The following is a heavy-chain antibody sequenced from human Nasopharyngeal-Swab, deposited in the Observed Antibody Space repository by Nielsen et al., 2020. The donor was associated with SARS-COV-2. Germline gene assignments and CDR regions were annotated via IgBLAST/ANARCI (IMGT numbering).Heavy chain of an antibody. V-gene: IGHV3-21*01. CDR3: ARASRGTSTRTFDY. J-gene: IGHJ4*02. CDR1: EFTFSSYS. CDR2: ISSSSSYI. Sequence: GESLKISCAASEFTFSSYSMNWVRQAPGKGLEWVSSISSSSSYIYYADSVKGRFTISRDNAKNSLYLQMNSLRAEDTAVYYCARASRGTSTRTFDYWGQGTLVTVSS. D-gene: IGHD1-1*01.